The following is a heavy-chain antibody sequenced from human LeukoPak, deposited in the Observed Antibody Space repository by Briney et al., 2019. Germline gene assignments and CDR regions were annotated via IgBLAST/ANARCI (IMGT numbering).Heavy chain of an antibody. CDR1: GFTFSSYS. CDR2: ISSSSSYI. V-gene: IGHV3-21*01. J-gene: IGHJ6*02. Sequence: GGSLRLSCAASGFTFSSYSMNWVRQAPGKGLEWVSSISSSSSYIYYADSVKGRFTISRDNSKNTLYLQMNSLRAEDTAVYYCARALFAGAFYGMDVWGQGTTVTVSS. D-gene: IGHD3-10*01. CDR3: ARALFAGAFYGMDV.